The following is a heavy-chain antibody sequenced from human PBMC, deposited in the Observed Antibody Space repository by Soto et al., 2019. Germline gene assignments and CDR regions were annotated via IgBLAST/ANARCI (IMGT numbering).Heavy chain of an antibody. J-gene: IGHJ4*02. CDR1: GYTFTSYG. V-gene: IGHV1-18*01. Sequence: GASVKVSCKASGYTFTSYGISWVRQAPGQGLEWMGWISAYNGNTNYAQKLQGRVTMTTDTSTSTAYMELRSLRSDDTAVYYCARDFTHILTGYSWVVGYWGQGTLVTVSS. CDR2: ISAYNGNT. D-gene: IGHD3-9*01. CDR3: ARDFTHILTGYSWVVGY.